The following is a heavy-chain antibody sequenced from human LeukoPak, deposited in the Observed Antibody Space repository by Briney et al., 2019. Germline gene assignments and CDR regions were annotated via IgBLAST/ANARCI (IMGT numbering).Heavy chain of an antibody. Sequence: SGPTLVNPTQTLTLTCTFSGVSLITSGAGVGWVRQPPGKALEWLILIYWNDDKRYSPSLKSRLTITKDTSRSQVVLTMTNMDPVDTGTYYCVHRLSHGMNWFASWGQGTLVTVSS. CDR1: GVSLITSGAG. V-gene: IGHV2-5*01. CDR3: VHRLSHGMNWFAS. J-gene: IGHJ5*01. D-gene: IGHD1-14*01. CDR2: IYWNDDK.